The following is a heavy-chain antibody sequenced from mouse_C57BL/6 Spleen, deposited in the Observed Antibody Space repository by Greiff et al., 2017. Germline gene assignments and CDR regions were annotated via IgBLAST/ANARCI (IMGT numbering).Heavy chain of an antibody. CDR3: ANNDCDSEYYFDY. CDR1: GYTFTSYG. D-gene: IGHD2-4*01. V-gene: IGHV1-58*01. CDR2: IYIGNGYT. J-gene: IGHJ2*01. Sequence: EVQLQESGAELVRPGSSVKMSCKTSGYTFTSYGINWVKQRPGQGLEWIGYIYIGNGYTEYNEKFKGKATLTSDTSSSTAYMQLSSLTSEDSASYFCANNDCDSEYYFDYWGQGTTLTVSS.